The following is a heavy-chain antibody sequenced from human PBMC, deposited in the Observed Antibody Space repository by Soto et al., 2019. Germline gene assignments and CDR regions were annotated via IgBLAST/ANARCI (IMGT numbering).Heavy chain of an antibody. CDR2: ISWNSGSI. CDR3: AKGVESCSGGSCYSDAFDI. V-gene: IGHV3-9*01. CDR1: GFTFSSYA. D-gene: IGHD2-15*01. Sequence: EVQLLESGGGLVQPGGSLRLSCAASGFTFSSYAMSWVRQAPGKGLEWVSGISWNSGSIGYADSVKGRFTISRDNAKNSLYLQMNSLRAEDTALYYCAKGVESCSGGSCYSDAFDIWGQGTMVTVSS. J-gene: IGHJ3*02.